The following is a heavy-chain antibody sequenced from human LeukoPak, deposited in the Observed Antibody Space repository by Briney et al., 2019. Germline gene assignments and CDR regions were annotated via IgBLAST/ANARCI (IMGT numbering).Heavy chain of an antibody. D-gene: IGHD2-8*01. CDR3: ASYCTNGVCYRHAFDI. J-gene: IGHJ3*02. CDR2: INPNSGGT. CDR1: GYTFTGYY. V-gene: IGHV1-2*02. Sequence: ASVKASCKASGYTFTGYYMHWVRQAPGQGLEWMGWINPNSGGTNYAQKFQGRVTMTRDTSISTAYMELSRLRSDDTAVYYCASYCTNGVCYRHAFDIWGQGTMVTVSS.